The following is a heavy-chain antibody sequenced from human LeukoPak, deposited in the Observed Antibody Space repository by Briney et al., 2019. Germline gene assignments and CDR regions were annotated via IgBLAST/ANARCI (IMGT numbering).Heavy chain of an antibody. J-gene: IGHJ4*02. CDR3: ARAEDIVVVPAAARPGFFDY. D-gene: IGHD2-2*01. CDR1: GVIFSSYS. Sequence: AGSLRLSCAASGVIFSSYSMNWVRQAPGKGLEWVSSISSSSSYIYYADSVKGRFTISRDNAKNSLYLQMNSLRAEDTAVYYCARAEDIVVVPAAARPGFFDYWGQGTLVTVSS. V-gene: IGHV3-21*01. CDR2: ISSSSSYI.